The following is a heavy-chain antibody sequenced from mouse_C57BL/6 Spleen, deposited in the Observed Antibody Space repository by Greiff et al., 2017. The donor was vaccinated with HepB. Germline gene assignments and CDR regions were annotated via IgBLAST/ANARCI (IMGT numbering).Heavy chain of an antibody. D-gene: IGHD2-4*01. CDR2: IDPSDSYT. J-gene: IGHJ3*01. CDR1: GYTFTSYW. CDR3: ARGGRDYDPFAY. Sequence: VQLQQPGAELVKPGASVKLSCKASGYTFTSYWMQWVKQRPGQGLEWIGEIDPSDSYTNYNQKFKGKATLTVDTSSSTAYMQLSSLTSEDSAVYYCARGGRDYDPFAYWGQGTLVTVSA. V-gene: IGHV1-50*01.